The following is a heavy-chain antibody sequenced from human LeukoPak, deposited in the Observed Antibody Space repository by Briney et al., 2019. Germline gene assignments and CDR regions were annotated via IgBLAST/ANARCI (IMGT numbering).Heavy chain of an antibody. V-gene: IGHV4-59*01. CDR1: GGSISIYY. Sequence: PSETLSLTCTVSGGSISIYYWSWIRQPPGKGLEWIGYIYYSGSTNYSPSLKSRVTISVDTSKNQFSLKLSSVTAADTAVYYCARGVTTLFDYWGQGTLVTVSS. D-gene: IGHD1-26*01. J-gene: IGHJ4*02. CDR2: IYYSGST. CDR3: ARGVTTLFDY.